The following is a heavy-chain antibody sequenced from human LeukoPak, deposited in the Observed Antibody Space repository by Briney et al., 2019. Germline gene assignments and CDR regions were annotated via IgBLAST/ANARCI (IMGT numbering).Heavy chain of an antibody. CDR1: GFIFSNYA. CDR3: ALNRGSGRYFHY. V-gene: IGHV3-30*03. J-gene: IGHJ4*02. Sequence: GGSLRLSCAASGFIFSNYAMHWVRQAPGKGLEWVAVISYDGSNKYADSVKGRFTISRDNSKNTLYLEMNSLRPEDTAVYYCALNRGSGRYFHYWGQGTLVTVSS. CDR2: ISYDGSNK. D-gene: IGHD6-19*01.